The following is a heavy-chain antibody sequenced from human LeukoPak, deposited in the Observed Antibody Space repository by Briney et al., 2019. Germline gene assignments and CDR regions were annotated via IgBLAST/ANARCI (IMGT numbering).Heavy chain of an antibody. V-gene: IGHV3-30*04. CDR3: ARPLYSSGWSTRLVGYFDY. CDR1: GFTFSSYG. CDR2: ISYDGSNK. D-gene: IGHD6-19*01. J-gene: IGHJ4*02. Sequence: GGSLRLSCVASGFTFSSYGMHWVRQAPGKGLEWVAVISYDGSNKYYADSVKGRFTISRDNSKNTLYLQMNSLRAEDTAVYYCARPLYSSGWSTRLVGYFDYWGQGTLVTVSS.